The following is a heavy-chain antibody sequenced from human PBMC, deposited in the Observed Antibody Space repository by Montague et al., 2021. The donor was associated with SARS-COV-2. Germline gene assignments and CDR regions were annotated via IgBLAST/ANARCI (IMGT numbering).Heavy chain of an antibody. D-gene: IGHD1-14*01. CDR3: ARHDNREGGFDI. Sequence: SETLSLTCSVSGGSISSRNLFWGWIRQPPGKGLEWIGSVYYSGSTYYKPSLKSRITISVDTSKNQFSLRLASVTAADTAVYYRARHDNREGGFDIWGQGTKVIVSS. V-gene: IGHV4-39*01. CDR2: VYYSGST. J-gene: IGHJ3*02. CDR1: GGSISSRNLF.